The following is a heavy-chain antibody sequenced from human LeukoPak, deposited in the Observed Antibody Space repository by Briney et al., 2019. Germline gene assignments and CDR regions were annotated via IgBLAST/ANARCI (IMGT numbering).Heavy chain of an antibody. D-gene: IGHD2-15*01. Sequence: PSEILSLTCTVSGVSVTSGSYCWSWIRQPPGKGLELIGYIYYSGSTNYNPSLKSRVTISVDTSKNPFSLKLSSATAADTAVYYCARESGCSGGSCYGRGFDYWGQGTLVTVSS. CDR2: IYYSGST. J-gene: IGHJ4*02. CDR1: GVSVTSGSYC. CDR3: ARESGCSGGSCYGRGFDY. V-gene: IGHV4-61*01.